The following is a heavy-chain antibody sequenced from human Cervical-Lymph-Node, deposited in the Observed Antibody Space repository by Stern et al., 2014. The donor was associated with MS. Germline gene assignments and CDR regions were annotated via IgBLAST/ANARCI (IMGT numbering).Heavy chain of an antibody. V-gene: IGHV3-30-3*01. CDR2: ISYDGPDK. CDR3: ARDPSRFGDNGYLDF. Sequence: VQLVESGGGVVQPGKSLRLSCAASGFTFRSYAMHWVRQAPGQGLEWVGVISYDGPDKYNADSVKDRFTISRDNSKNTLYLHMGSLRGEDTAVYYCARDPSRFGDNGYLDFWGQGTLVTVSS. J-gene: IGHJ4*02. D-gene: IGHD3-10*01. CDR1: GFTFRSYA.